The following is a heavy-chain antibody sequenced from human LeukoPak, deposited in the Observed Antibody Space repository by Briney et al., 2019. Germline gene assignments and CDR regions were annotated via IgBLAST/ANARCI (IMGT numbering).Heavy chain of an antibody. D-gene: IGHD6-19*01. CDR2: INPNSGGT. Sequence: GASVRVSCKASGYTFTGYYMHWVRQGPGQGLEWMGWINPNSGGTNYAQKFQGRGTMTRDTSISTAYMELSRLRSDDTAVYYCARVREQWLVYDAFDIWGQGTMVTVSS. J-gene: IGHJ3*02. CDR3: ARVREQWLVYDAFDI. CDR1: GYTFTGYY. V-gene: IGHV1-2*02.